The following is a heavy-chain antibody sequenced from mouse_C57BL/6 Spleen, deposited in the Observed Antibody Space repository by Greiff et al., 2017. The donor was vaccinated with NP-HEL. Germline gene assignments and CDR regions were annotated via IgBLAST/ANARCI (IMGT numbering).Heavy chain of an antibody. CDR1: GYSITSGYY. CDR2: ISYDGSN. D-gene: IGHD1-1*01. CDR3: ASLGSSFAWFAY. J-gene: IGHJ3*01. Sequence: DVQLQESGPGLVKPSQSLSLTCSVTGYSITSGYYWNWIRQFPGNKLEWMGYISYDGSNNYNPSLKNRISITRDTSKNQFFLKLNSVTTEDTATYYCASLGSSFAWFAYWGQGTLVTVSA. V-gene: IGHV3-6*01.